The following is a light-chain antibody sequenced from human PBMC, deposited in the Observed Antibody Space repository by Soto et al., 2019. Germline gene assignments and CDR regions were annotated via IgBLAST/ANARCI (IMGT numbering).Light chain of an antibody. CDR3: QQFNNYLLS. CDR2: DAS. CDR1: QSISSY. Sequence: IQMTQSPSSLSASVGDRVTITCRASQSISSYLNWYQQKPGKAPKLLIYDASHLESGVPSRFSGRGSGTYFTLTISSLQPEDFATYYCQQFNNYLLSFGGGTKVDI. J-gene: IGKJ4*01. V-gene: IGKV1D-13*01.